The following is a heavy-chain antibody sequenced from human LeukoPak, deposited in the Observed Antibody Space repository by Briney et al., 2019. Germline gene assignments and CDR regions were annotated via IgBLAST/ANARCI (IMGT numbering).Heavy chain of an antibody. Sequence: KPSETLSLTCAVSGGSISSGGYSWRWIRQPPGKGLEWIGYIYHSGSTYDNPSLKSRVTISVDRSKNQFSLKLSSVTAADTAVYYCARGPLYDSSGYYYDFDYWGQGTLVTVSS. D-gene: IGHD3-22*01. J-gene: IGHJ4*02. CDR3: ARGPLYDSSGYYYDFDY. V-gene: IGHV4-30-2*01. CDR1: GGSISSGGYS. CDR2: IYHSGST.